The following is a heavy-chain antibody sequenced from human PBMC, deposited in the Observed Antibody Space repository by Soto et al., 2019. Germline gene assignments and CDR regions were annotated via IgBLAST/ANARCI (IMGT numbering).Heavy chain of an antibody. V-gene: IGHV1-3*01. CDR1: GYTFTSYS. CDR2: FNAGSGNT. J-gene: IGHJ4*02. Sequence: GASVKVSCKASGYTFTSYSMHWVRQAPGQRLEWMGWFNAGSGNTKYSQKFQGGVTITRDTSATTAYMELSSLRYEDTAVYYCARESTRTTAPDYWGQGTLVTVSS. D-gene: IGHD4-17*01. CDR3: ARESTRTTAPDY.